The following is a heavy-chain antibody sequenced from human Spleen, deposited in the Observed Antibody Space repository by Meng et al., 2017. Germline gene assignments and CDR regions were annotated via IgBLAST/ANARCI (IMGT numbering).Heavy chain of an antibody. J-gene: IGHJ6*02. CDR3: ARPTYSNYGPFYYYYYGMDV. V-gene: IGHV4-39*07. CDR1: GDSISSSRFY. Sequence: SETLSLTCTVSGDSISSSRFYWAWIRQPPGEGLEWIGTIYYSGSTYYNPSLKSRVTISIDTSKKQFSLKLSSVTAADTAVYYCARPTYSNYGPFYYYYYGMDVWGQGTLVTVSS. CDR2: IYYSGST. D-gene: IGHD4-11*01.